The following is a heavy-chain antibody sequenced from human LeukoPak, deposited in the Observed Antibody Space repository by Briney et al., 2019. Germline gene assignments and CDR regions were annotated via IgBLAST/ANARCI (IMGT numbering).Heavy chain of an antibody. CDR2: ISSSSSYI. D-gene: IGHD6-13*01. CDR1: GFTFSSYS. Sequence: PGGSLRLSCAASGFTFSSYSMNWVRQAPGKGLEWVSSISSSSSYIYYADLVKGRFTISRDNAKNSLYLQMNSLRAEDTAVYYCAREERIAGGDFDYWGQGTLVTVSS. V-gene: IGHV3-21*01. J-gene: IGHJ4*02. CDR3: AREERIAGGDFDY.